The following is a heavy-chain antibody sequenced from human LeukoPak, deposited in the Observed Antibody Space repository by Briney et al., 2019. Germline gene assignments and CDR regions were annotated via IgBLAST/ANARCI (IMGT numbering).Heavy chain of an antibody. V-gene: IGHV3-30*18. J-gene: IGHJ4*02. D-gene: IGHD2-15*01. Sequence: GRSLRLSCAASGFTFSSYGMHWVRQAPGKGLGWVAVISYDGSNKYYADSVKGRFTISRDNSKNTLYLQMNSLRAEDTAVYYCAKDRGYCSGGSCYYFDYWGQGTLVTVSS. CDR2: ISYDGSNK. CDR3: AKDRGYCSGGSCYYFDY. CDR1: GFTFSSYG.